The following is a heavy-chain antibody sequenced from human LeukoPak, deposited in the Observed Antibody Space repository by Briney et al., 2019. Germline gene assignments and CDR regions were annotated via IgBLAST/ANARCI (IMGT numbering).Heavy chain of an antibody. J-gene: IGHJ3*02. CDR3: ARTHPDAFDI. CDR2: IRYEGNNK. D-gene: IGHD1/OR15-1a*01. V-gene: IGHV3-30*02. CDR1: GFTFSTSG. Sequence: GGSLTLSCAASGFTFSTSGMRWVRQPPGKGPEWVAFIRYEGNNKYYADSVKGRFTISRDTSKSTLYLQMNSLRAEDTAVYYCARTHPDAFDIWGQGTMVTVSS.